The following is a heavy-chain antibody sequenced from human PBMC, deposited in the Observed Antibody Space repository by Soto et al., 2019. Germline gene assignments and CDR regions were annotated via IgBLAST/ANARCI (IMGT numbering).Heavy chain of an antibody. CDR2: ISAYNGNT. D-gene: IGHD2-15*01. Sequence: QVQLVQSGAEVKKPGASVKVSCKASGYTFTSYGISWVRQAPGQGLEWMGWISAYNGNTNYAQKLQGGVTMTTDTATSTAYMELRSLRSDDTAVYYCARDTADCSGGSCYYFQHWGQGTLVTVSS. CDR1: GYTFTSYG. J-gene: IGHJ1*01. CDR3: ARDTADCSGGSCYYFQH. V-gene: IGHV1-18*01.